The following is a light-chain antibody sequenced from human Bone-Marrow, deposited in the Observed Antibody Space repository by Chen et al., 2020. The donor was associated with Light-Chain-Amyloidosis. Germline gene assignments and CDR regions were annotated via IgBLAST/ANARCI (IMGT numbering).Light chain of an antibody. Sequence: QSALTQPPSASGSPGQSVTISCTGTSKDDVSWYQQYPGQAPKLIIYEVTKRPSGVPDRFSGSKSGNTASLTVSGLQADDEGDYFCSAGGGTNHFYVIGSGTRVTVL. CDR3: SAGGGTNHFYV. J-gene: IGLJ1*01. CDR2: EVT. CDR1: SKDD. V-gene: IGLV2-8*01.